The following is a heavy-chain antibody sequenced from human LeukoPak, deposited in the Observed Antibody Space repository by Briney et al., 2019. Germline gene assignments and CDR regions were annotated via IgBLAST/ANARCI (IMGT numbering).Heavy chain of an antibody. Sequence: PGGSLRLSCAASGFTFSSYWMHWVRQAPGKGLVWVSRISGAGTSTGYADSVKGRFTISRDNAKNMLYLQMNSLRDEDTAVYYCGRQQAAAGDYWGQGTLVTASS. CDR2: ISGAGTST. J-gene: IGHJ4*02. D-gene: IGHD6-13*01. CDR3: GRQQAAAGDY. V-gene: IGHV3-74*01. CDR1: GFTFSSYW.